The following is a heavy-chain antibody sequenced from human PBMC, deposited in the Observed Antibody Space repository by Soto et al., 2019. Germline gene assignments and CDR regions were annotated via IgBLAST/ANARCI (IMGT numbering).Heavy chain of an antibody. J-gene: IGHJ5*02. CDR1: GYTFTTYS. CDR2: ISAYNGDT. D-gene: IGHD3-3*01. CDR3: AKGYYDFWHKLHH. V-gene: IGHV1-18*01. Sequence: GASVKVSCKASGYTFTTYSINWVRQAPGQGLEWMGWISAYNGDTDYAQNFQGRVTMTTDTSTSTAYMELRSLRSDDTALYYCAKGYYDFWHKLHHWGQGTLVTVSS.